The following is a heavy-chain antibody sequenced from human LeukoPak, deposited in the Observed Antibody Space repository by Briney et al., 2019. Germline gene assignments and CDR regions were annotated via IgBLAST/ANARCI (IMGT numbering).Heavy chain of an antibody. Sequence: GGSLRLSCAASGFTFSNYWMHWVRQAPGKGPEWVSSINQGGNDKHYVGSVKGRFTFSRDNAKNSLYLQMDSLRPEDTAVYYCVRDLSGTGSFDYWGQGTLVTVSS. D-gene: IGHD1-14*01. CDR1: GFTFSNYW. V-gene: IGHV3-7*01. CDR3: VRDLSGTGSFDY. CDR2: INQGGNDK. J-gene: IGHJ4*02.